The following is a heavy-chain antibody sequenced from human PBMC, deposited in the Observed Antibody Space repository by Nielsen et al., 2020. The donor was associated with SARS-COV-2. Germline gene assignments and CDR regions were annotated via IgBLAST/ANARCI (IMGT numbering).Heavy chain of an antibody. J-gene: IGHJ4*02. CDR3: ARGWFEGYFDY. V-gene: IGHV1-18*01. CDR2: IRVHSGDA. CDR1: GYTFSTYG. Sequence: ASVKVSCKASGYTFSTYGITWVRQAPGQGLEWMGWIRVHSGDANYAQNLQGRVTMTTDTSTNTAYMELRSLTSDDTAVYYCARGWFEGYFDYWGQGTLVTVSS. D-gene: IGHD3-10*01.